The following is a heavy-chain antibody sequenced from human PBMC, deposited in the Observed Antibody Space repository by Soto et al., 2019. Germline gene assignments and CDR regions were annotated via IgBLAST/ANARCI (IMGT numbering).Heavy chain of an antibody. CDR3: ARAPGIAAAGTDY. Sequence: EVQLVESGGGLVKPGGSLRLSCAASGFTFSSYSMNWVRQAPGKGLEWVSSISSSSSYIYYADSVKGRFTISRDNTKNSLYLQMNSLRAEDTAVYYCARAPGIAAAGTDYWGQGTLVTVSS. D-gene: IGHD6-13*01. V-gene: IGHV3-21*01. CDR2: ISSSSSYI. J-gene: IGHJ4*02. CDR1: GFTFSSYS.